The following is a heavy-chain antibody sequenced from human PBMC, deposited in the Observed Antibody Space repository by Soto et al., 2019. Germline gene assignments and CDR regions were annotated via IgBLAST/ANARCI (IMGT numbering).Heavy chain of an antibody. Sequence: GESLKISCKGSGYSFTSYWIGWVRQMPGKGLEWMWIIYPCDSDTRYSPSFQGQVTISADKSISTAYLQWSRLKASDTPMYYCARHPLDYGFWSGYLNWFDPWGQGTLVTVSS. V-gene: IGHV5-51*01. J-gene: IGHJ5*02. D-gene: IGHD3-3*01. CDR3: ARHPLDYGFWSGYLNWFDP. CDR2: IYPCDSDT. CDR1: GYSFTSYW.